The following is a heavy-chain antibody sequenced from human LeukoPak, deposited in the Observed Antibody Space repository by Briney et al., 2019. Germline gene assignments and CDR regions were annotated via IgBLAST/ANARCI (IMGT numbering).Heavy chain of an antibody. D-gene: IGHD3-9*01. CDR2: IYHSGRT. CDR3: AREFYDISAGYSAQGDVFDV. V-gene: IGHV4-4*02. J-gene: IGHJ3*01. CDR1: GGSISGSNW. Sequence: SGTLFLTCAVSGGSISGSNWWSWVRQSPGKGLEWIGEIYHSGRTYYNPSLKSRVTISEDSSKNQISLKMTSVTVADTAVYYCAREFYDISAGYSAQGDVFDVWGQGTVVTVSS.